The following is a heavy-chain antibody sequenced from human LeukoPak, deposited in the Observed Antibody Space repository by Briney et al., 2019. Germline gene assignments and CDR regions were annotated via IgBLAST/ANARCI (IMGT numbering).Heavy chain of an antibody. Sequence: SETLSLTCTVSGGSISYYYWSWIRQSPGKGLEWIGYIYYSGTTNYNPSLKSRVTISVDTYKNQFSLQLRSVTAADTAVYYCARDDPQTTVPEGMDVWGQGTTVTVSS. J-gene: IGHJ6*02. CDR1: GGSISYYY. D-gene: IGHD4-11*01. CDR3: ARDDPQTTVPEGMDV. CDR2: IYYSGTT. V-gene: IGHV4-59*01.